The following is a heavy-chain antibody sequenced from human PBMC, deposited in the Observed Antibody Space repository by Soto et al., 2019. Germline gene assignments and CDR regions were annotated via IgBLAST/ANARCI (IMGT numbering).Heavy chain of an antibody. Sequence: QVQLVESGGGLVKPGGSLRLSCAVSGFTFSDYYMTWIRQAPGKGREWVSYISSSTSHTNYADSVKGRFTISRDNAKNSLCLQMNSLGAEDTAVYYCARGRGAAADYLDFWGQGTLVTVPS. J-gene: IGHJ4*02. D-gene: IGHD6-13*01. V-gene: IGHV3-11*05. CDR2: ISSSTSHT. CDR3: ARGRGAAADYLDF. CDR1: GFTFSDYY.